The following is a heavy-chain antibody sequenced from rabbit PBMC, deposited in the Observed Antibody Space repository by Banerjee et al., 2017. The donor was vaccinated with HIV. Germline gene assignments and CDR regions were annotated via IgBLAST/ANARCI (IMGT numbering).Heavy chain of an antibody. CDR2: IYADYGS. D-gene: IGHD4-2*01. CDR1: GSDISSSYW. V-gene: IGHV1S45*01. CDR3: ARDNWLRGDAGGV. Sequence: LEESGGDLVQPEGSLTLTCKASGSDISSSYWICWVRQAPGKGLEWIACIYADYGSFYASWAKGRFTVSKTSSTTVTLQMTSLTAADTATYFCARDNWLRGDAGGVWGPGTLVTVS. J-gene: IGHJ4*02.